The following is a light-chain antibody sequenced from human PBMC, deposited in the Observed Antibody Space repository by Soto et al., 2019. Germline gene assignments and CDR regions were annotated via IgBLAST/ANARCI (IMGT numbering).Light chain of an antibody. CDR2: GAS. CDR1: QSVRSN. Sequence: EIVMTQSPATLSVPPGERATLSCRASQSVRSNLAWYQQKPGQAPRLLIYGASTRATGIPARFSGSGSGTEFTLTMRSLQSEDFAVYFCQQYNNWPPLTFGQGTRLEIK. V-gene: IGKV3-15*01. J-gene: IGKJ5*01. CDR3: QQYNNWPPLT.